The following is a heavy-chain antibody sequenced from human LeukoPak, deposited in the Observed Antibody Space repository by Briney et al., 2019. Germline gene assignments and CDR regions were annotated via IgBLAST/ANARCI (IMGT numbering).Heavy chain of an antibody. CDR2: IYPSGST. CDR3: ARGPQHPYSVSDGSFDP. Sequence: KSSETLSLTCAVSGGSISSGGYSWSWIRQPPGKGLEWISYIYPSGSTYYNPSLKSRVSMSVDSSKNQFSLKLSSVTATDTAVYYCARGPQHPYSVSDGSFDPWGQGTLVTVSS. CDR1: GGSISSGGYS. V-gene: IGHV4-30-2*01. J-gene: IGHJ5*02. D-gene: IGHD5/OR15-5a*01.